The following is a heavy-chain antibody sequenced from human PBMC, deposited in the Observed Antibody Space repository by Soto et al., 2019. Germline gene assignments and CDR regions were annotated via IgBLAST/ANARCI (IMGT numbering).Heavy chain of an antibody. V-gene: IGHV4-31*03. CDR3: VRGGRQLFCSRGDCTSPFEY. J-gene: IGHJ4*02. Sequence: QVQLQESGPGLVKPSQTLSLTCTVSGDYIANGGYYLSWIRQHPGQGLAFIAYIYYNENIYYTRSLESRFDISIDASKNQLSLHQTSVTAADTVIYYCVRGGRQLFCSRGDCTSPFEYWGQGALVTVSS. D-gene: IGHD2-21*02. CDR2: IYYNENI. CDR1: GDYIANGGYY.